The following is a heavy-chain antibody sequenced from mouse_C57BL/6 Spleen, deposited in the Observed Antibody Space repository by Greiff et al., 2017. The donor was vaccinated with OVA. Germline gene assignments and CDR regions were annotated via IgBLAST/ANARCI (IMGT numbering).Heavy chain of an antibody. J-gene: IGHJ3*01. CDR3: ARWRDGTLGFAY. CDR2: INPNNGGT. Sequence: VQLQQSGPELVKPGASVKISCKASGYTFTDYYMNWVKQSHGKSLEWIGDINPNNGGTSYNQKFKGKATLTVDKSSSTAYMELRSLTSEDSAVYYCARWRDGTLGFAYWGQGTLVTVSA. CDR1: GYTFTDYY. D-gene: IGHD2-3*01. V-gene: IGHV1-26*01.